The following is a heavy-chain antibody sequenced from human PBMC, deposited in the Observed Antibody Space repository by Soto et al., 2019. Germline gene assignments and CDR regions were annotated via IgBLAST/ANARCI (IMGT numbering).Heavy chain of an antibody. V-gene: IGHV1-3*01. Sequence: ASVKVSCKASGYTFTGYAMHWVRQAPGQRLEWMGWINAGNGNTKYSQKFQGRVTITRDTSASTAYMELSSLRSEDTAVYYCAREGRWVLFSPDYYGMDVWGQGTTVTV. D-gene: IGHD3-3*01. CDR3: AREGRWVLFSPDYYGMDV. J-gene: IGHJ6*02. CDR2: INAGNGNT. CDR1: GYTFTGYA.